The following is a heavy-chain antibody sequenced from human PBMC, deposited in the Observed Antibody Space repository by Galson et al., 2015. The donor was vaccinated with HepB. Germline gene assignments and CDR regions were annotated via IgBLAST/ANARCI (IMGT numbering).Heavy chain of an antibody. CDR3: ARGAIVVVPGGAVDYYGMDV. CDR1: EFTFSNYW. J-gene: IGHJ6*02. D-gene: IGHD2-2*01. Sequence: SLRLSCAASEFTFSNYWMYWVRQAPGKGLEWVSYINIGGSTVYYAESVKGRFTISRDNARNTLYLQMNSLRAEDTAVYYCARGAIVVVPGGAVDYYGMDVWGQGTTVTVSS. V-gene: IGHV3-48*04. CDR2: INIGGSTV.